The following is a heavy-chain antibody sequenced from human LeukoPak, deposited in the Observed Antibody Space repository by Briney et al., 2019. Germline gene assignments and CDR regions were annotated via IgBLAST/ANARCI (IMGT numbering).Heavy chain of an antibody. Sequence: PSETLSLTCAVYGGSFSSYYWSWIRQPPGKGLEWIGEINHSGSTNYNPSLKSRVTISVDTSKNQFSLKLSSVTAADTAVYYCARPYYYGSGSYYAYWGQGTLVTVSS. J-gene: IGHJ4*02. CDR2: INHSGST. V-gene: IGHV4-34*01. CDR3: ARPYYYGSGSYYAY. CDR1: GGSFSSYY. D-gene: IGHD3-10*01.